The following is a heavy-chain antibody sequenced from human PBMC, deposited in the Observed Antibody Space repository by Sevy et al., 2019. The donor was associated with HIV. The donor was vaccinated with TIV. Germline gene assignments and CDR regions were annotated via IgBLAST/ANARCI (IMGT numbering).Heavy chain of an antibody. CDR1: GGSISSSSYY. D-gene: IGHD6-13*01. CDR2: FYSTGNT. V-gene: IGHV4-39*01. CDR3: ATPRGSGGYEGTRGYFDL. J-gene: IGHJ2*01. Sequence: SETLSLTCTVSGGSISSSSYYWGWIRQPPGKGLEWIGSFYSTGNTSYNPTLRRRLTVSVDTSKNQFSLRLTSVIATDTAVYYCATPRGSGGYEGTRGYFDLWVRGTLVTVSS.